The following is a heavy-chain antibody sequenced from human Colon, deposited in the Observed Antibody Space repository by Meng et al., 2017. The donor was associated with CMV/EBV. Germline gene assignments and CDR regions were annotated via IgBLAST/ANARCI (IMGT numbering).Heavy chain of an antibody. V-gene: IGHV3-21*01. D-gene: IGHD5-18*01. J-gene: IGHJ4*02. CDR2: ISSSSSYI. Sequence: GESLKISCAASGFTFSSYSMNWVRQAPGKGLEWVSSISSSSSYIYYADSVKGRFTISRDNAKNSLYLQMNSLRAEDTAVYYCASYTWIQLSIWGPGTLVTVSS. CDR3: ASYTWIQLSI. CDR1: GFTFSSYS.